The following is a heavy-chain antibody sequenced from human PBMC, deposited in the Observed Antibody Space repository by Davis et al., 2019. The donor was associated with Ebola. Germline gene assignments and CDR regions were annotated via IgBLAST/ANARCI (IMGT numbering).Heavy chain of an antibody. CDR3: ARWPARRLYYYYGMDV. CDR1: GGSISSSSYY. Sequence: SETLSLTCTVSGGSISSSSYYWGWIRQPPGKGLEWIGSIYYSGSTNYNPSLKSRVTISVDTSKNQFSLKLSSVTAADTAVYYCARWPARRLYYYYGMDVWGQGTTVTVSS. V-gene: IGHV4-39*07. CDR2: IYYSGST. J-gene: IGHJ6*02. D-gene: IGHD6-6*01.